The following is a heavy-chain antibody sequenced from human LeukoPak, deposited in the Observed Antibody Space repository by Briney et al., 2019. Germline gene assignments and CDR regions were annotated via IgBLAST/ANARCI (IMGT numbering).Heavy chain of an antibody. D-gene: IGHD3-22*01. V-gene: IGHV3-9*01. CDR3: AKDISEDYDSSGNFDY. J-gene: IGHJ4*02. CDR2: ISWNSGSI. CDR1: GFTFDDYA. Sequence: GRSLRLSCAASGFTFDDYAMHWVRQAPGKGLEWVSGISWNSGSIGYADSVKGRFTISRDNAKNSLYLQMNSLRAEDTALYYCAKDISEDYDSSGNFDYWGQGTLVAVSS.